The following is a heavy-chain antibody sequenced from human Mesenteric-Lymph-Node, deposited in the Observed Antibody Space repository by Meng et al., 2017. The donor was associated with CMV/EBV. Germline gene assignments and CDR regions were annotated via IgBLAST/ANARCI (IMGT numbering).Heavy chain of an antibody. Sequence: ASVKVSCKASGYTFTSYGISWVRQAPGQGLEWMGWISDYNGNTNYPQNLQGRVTMTTDTSTSTAYMELRSLRSEDTAVYYCARGRGGYCSSSSCLFDYWGQGSLVTVSS. CDR2: ISDYNGNT. J-gene: IGHJ4*02. CDR3: ARGRGGYCSSSSCLFDY. V-gene: IGHV1-18*01. D-gene: IGHD2-2*01. CDR1: GYTFTSYG.